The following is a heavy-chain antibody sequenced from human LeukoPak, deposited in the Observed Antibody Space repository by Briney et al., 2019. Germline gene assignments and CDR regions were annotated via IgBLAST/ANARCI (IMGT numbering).Heavy chain of an antibody. Sequence: SETLSLTCAVSGVSFNDYYWSWVRQTPGKGLEWIGEINHSGYTNDSPSLKSRVTLSIDTSRKQFALNLRSVTVADSGIYYCTRMTTGHDYWGQGTLVTVSS. CDR3: TRMTTGHDY. CDR1: GVSFNDYY. CDR2: INHSGYT. J-gene: IGHJ4*02. V-gene: IGHV4-34*01. D-gene: IGHD4-17*01.